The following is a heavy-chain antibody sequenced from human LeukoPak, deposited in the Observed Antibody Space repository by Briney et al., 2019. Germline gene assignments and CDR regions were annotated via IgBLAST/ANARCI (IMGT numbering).Heavy chain of an antibody. CDR2: ISGSGGST. V-gene: IGHV3-23*01. Sequence: ISGSGGSTYYADSVKGRFTISRDNSKNTLYLQMNSLRAEGTAVYYCARGRSSGWYWISDYWGQGTLVTVSS. J-gene: IGHJ4*02. D-gene: IGHD6-19*01. CDR3: ARGRSSGWYWISDY.